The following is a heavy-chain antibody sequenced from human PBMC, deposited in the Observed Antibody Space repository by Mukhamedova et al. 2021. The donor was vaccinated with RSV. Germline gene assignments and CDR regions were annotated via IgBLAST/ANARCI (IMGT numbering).Heavy chain of an antibody. V-gene: IGHV3-11*04. J-gene: IGHJ6*04. Sequence: VSYISRRGTGIYYGDSVKGRFTISRDSAKNSLYLQLSSLRADDTAVYYCARSCGAVGCYGLDVWGTGTAVTVSS. CDR2: ISRRGTGI. D-gene: IGHD2-21*01. CDR3: ARSCGAVGCYGLDV.